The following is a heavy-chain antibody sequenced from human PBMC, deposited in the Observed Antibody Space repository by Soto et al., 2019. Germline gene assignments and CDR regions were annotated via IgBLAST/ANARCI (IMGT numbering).Heavy chain of an antibody. J-gene: IGHJ3*02. CDR2: IYPGDSDT. CDR3: ATRYCSGGSCYYSLIDAFDI. Sequence: LKISCKGSGYSFTSYWIGWVRQMPGKGLEWMGIIYPGDSDTRYSPSFQGQVTISADKSISTAYLQWSSLKASDTAMYYCATRYCSGGSCYYSLIDAFDIWGQGTMVTVSS. D-gene: IGHD2-15*01. V-gene: IGHV5-51*01. CDR1: GYSFTSYW.